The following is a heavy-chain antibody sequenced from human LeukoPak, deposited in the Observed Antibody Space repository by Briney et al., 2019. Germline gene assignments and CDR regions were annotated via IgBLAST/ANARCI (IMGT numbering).Heavy chain of an antibody. J-gene: IGHJ4*02. CDR1: GFTFSSYG. V-gene: IGHV3-30*02. CDR2: IRYDGSNK. CDR3: AKACSMVRGLQHLDY. Sequence: QPGGSLRLSCAASGFTFSSYGMHWVRQAPGKGLEWVAFIRYDGSNKYYADSVKGRFTISRDNSKNTLYLQMNSLRAEDTAVYYCAKACSMVRGLQHLDYWGQGTLVTVSS. D-gene: IGHD3-10*01.